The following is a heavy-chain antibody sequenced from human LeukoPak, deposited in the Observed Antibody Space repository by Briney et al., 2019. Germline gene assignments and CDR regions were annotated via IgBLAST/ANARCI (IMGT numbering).Heavy chain of an antibody. CDR3: ARDTYMGSYGAFHI. V-gene: IGHV3-7*05. Sequence: GGSLRLSCAASGFNFGGDWMTWVRQAPGKGLEWVANIKQDGSETQYVESVKGRFTISRDNGRESLHLEMNSLRAEDTAVYYCARDTYMGSYGAFHIWGQGTMVNVSS. CDR1: GFNFGGDW. J-gene: IGHJ3*02. CDR2: IKQDGSET. D-gene: IGHD1-26*01.